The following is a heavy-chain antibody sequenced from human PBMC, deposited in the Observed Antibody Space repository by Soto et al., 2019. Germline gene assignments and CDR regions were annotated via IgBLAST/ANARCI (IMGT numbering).Heavy chain of an antibody. D-gene: IGHD3-10*01. V-gene: IGHV4-59*08. CDR1: GGSITNYY. Sequence: QVQLQESGPGLVKPSETLSLTCTVSGGSITNYYCSWFRQPPGKGLEWIGYINYDGYSAYNLSLKRRVTLSMAASKHQFSLMLESVTATDTAVYYCARHGFGPLHGLVDVWGPGTTVIVSS. CDR2: INYDGYS. CDR3: ARHGFGPLHGLVDV. J-gene: IGHJ6*02.